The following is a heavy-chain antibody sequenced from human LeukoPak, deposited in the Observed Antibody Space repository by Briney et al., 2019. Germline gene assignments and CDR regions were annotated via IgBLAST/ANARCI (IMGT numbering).Heavy chain of an antibody. J-gene: IGHJ4*02. Sequence: ASVKVSCKASGYTFTNYHINWVRQASGQGLEWMTWINPDTGDKGYARKFQDRVTITTDTSISTAYMELSSLSSEDTAVYFCARTTSMTASGYDYWGQGTLVTVSS. CDR1: GYTFTNYH. V-gene: IGHV1-8*03. CDR3: ARTTSMTASGYDY. CDR2: INPDTGDK. D-gene: IGHD2-21*02.